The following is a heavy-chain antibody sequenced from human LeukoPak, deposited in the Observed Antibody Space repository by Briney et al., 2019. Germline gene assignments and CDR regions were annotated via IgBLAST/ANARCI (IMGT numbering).Heavy chain of an antibody. CDR1: GYTFTSYG. Sequence: ASVKVSCKASGYTFTSYGISWVRQAPGQGLEWMGWISTYNGNTNYAQKLQGRVTMTTDTSTSTAYMELRSLRSDDTAVYYCASDGSGSYGDYYYGMDVWGQGTTVTVSS. D-gene: IGHD3-10*01. J-gene: IGHJ6*02. CDR2: ISTYNGNT. V-gene: IGHV1-18*01. CDR3: ASDGSGSYGDYYYGMDV.